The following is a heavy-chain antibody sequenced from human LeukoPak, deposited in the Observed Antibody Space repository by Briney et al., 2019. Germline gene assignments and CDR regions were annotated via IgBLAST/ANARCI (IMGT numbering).Heavy chain of an antibody. D-gene: IGHD5-12*01. CDR1: GGSISSYY. V-gene: IGHV4-59*01. CDR3: ARGNGGYAVY. CDR2: IYYSGST. Sequence: SETLSLTCTVSGGSISSYYWSWIRQPPGKGLEWIGYIYYSGSTNYSPSLKSRVTISVDTSKNQFSLKLSSVTAADTAIFYCARGNGGYAVYWGQGTLVTVSS. J-gene: IGHJ4*02.